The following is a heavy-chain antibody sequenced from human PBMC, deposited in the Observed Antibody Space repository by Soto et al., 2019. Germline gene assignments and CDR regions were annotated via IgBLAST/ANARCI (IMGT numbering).Heavy chain of an antibody. D-gene: IGHD3-22*01. CDR2: IDPSDSYT. J-gene: IGHJ6*02. Sequence: PGESLKISCKGSGYSFTTYWISWVRQMPGKGLEWMGRIDPSDSYTNYSPSFQGHVTISIDKSISTAYLQWSSLKASDTAMYHCARMYYYDSSGSYGMDVWGQGTTVTVSS. CDR1: GYSFTTYW. V-gene: IGHV5-10-1*01. CDR3: ARMYYYDSSGSYGMDV.